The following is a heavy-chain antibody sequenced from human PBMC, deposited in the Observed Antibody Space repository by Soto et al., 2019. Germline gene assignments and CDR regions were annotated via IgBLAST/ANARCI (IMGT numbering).Heavy chain of an antibody. CDR3: ARHLGNNYETTGTMDY. CDR1: GFRFNNYA. Sequence: GGSLRLSCAASGFRFNNYAMHWVRQAPGKGLEWVGAIWYDGYNKFYADSVKGRFSISRDNSESTLYLHMNSLRAEDTAVYYCARHLGNNYETTGTMDYWGQGTLVTVSS. V-gene: IGHV3-33*01. J-gene: IGHJ4*02. D-gene: IGHD1-1*01. CDR2: IWYDGYNK.